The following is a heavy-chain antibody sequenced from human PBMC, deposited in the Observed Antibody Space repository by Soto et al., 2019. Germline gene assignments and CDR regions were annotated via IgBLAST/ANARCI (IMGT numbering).Heavy chain of an antibody. CDR3: TRLAEVVVPAVVERKKRLYYYYYGMDV. J-gene: IGHJ6*02. V-gene: IGHV3-73*01. Sequence: GGSLRLSCAASGFTFSGSAMHWVRQASGKGLEWVGRIRSKANSYATAYAASVKGRFTISRDDSKNTAYLQMNSLKTEDTSVYYCTRLAEVVVPAVVERKKRLYYYYYGMDVWGQGTTVTVSS. D-gene: IGHD2-2*01. CDR1: GFTFSGSA. CDR2: IRSKANSYAT.